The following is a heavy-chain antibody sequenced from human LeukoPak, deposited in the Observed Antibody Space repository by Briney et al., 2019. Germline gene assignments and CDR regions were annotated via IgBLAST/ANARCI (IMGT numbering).Heavy chain of an antibody. CDR1: GGSISSYY. CDR2: IYYSGST. J-gene: IGHJ4*02. CDR3: ARYSSSWYDY. V-gene: IGHV4-59*08. Sequence: PSETLSLTCTVSGGSISSYYWGWIRQPPGKGLEWIGYIYYSGSTNHNPSLKSRVTMSVDTSKNQFSLKLSSLTAADTAVYYCARYSSSWYDYWGQGTLVTVSS. D-gene: IGHD6-13*01.